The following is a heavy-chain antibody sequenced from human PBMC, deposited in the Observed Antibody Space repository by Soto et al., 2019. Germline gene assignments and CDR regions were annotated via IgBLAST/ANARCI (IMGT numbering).Heavy chain of an antibody. CDR3: ARVTNSAMSPFDY. D-gene: IGHD5-18*01. CDR1: GYSFTSYW. V-gene: IGHV5-51*01. Sequence: PGDSLKISCKGSGYSFTSYWIGWVGQLPGKGLEWMGILYPGASDTRYSPSFQGQFTISADKSISTAYLQWSSLKASDTAMYYCARVTNSAMSPFDYWGQGTRVTVSS. J-gene: IGHJ4*02. CDR2: LYPGASDT.